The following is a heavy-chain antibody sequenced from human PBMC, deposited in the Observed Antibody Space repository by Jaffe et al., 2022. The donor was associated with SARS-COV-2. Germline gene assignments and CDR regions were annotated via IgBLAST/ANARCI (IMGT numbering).Heavy chain of an antibody. J-gene: IGHJ6*02. Sequence: EVQLVESGGGLVQSGGSLRLSCAASGFTFSSFGMNWVRQAPGKGLEWVSYISATTATKYYADSVKGRFTISRDNAKNSLYLQMYSLRDEDTAVYFCARDLLGYYGMDVWGQGTTVTV. CDR3: ARDLLGYYGMDV. CDR2: ISATTATK. CDR1: GFTFSSFG. D-gene: IGHD7-27*01. V-gene: IGHV3-48*02.